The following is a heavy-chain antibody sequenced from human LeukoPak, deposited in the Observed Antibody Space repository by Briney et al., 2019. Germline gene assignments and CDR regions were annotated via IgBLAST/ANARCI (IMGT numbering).Heavy chain of an antibody. CDR3: ARDIRFWSGYSVVHWFDP. Sequence: PSETLSLTCTVSSGSISSGGYDWSWIRQPPGKGLEWIGYIYHSGSTYYNPSLKSRVTISVDRSKNQFSLKLSSVTAADTAVYYCARDIRFWSGYSVVHWFDPWGPRTLVTVSS. CDR1: SGSISSGGYD. CDR2: IYHSGST. D-gene: IGHD3-3*01. V-gene: IGHV4-30-2*01. J-gene: IGHJ5*02.